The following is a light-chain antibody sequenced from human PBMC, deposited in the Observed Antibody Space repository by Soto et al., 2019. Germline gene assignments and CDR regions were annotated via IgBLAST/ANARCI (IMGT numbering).Light chain of an antibody. CDR1: KLGDKY. J-gene: IGLJ2*01. V-gene: IGLV3-1*01. CDR2: QDS. Sequence: SYELTQPPSVSVSPGQTASITCSGDKLGDKYACWYQQKPGQSPVLVIYQDSKRPSGLPERFSGSNSGNTATLTISGTQAMDEADYYCQAWDSSHVVFGGGTKVTVL. CDR3: QAWDSSHVV.